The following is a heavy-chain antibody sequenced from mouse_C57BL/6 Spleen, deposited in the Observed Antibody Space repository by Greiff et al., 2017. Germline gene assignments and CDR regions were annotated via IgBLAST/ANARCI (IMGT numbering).Heavy chain of an antibody. J-gene: IGHJ2*01. Sequence: VQLQQSGAELMKPGASVQLSCKATGYTFTGYWIEWVKQRPGHVLEWIGEILPGSGSTNYNEKFKGKATFTADTYSNTAYMQLSSLTTEDSAIYYWARSSGQYYFDYWGQGTTLTVSS. V-gene: IGHV1-9*01. CDR1: GYTFTGYW. CDR3: ARSSGQYYFDY. D-gene: IGHD3-2*02. CDR2: ILPGSGST.